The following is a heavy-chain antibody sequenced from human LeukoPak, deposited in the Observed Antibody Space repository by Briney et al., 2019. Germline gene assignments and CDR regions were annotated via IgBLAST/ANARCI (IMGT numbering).Heavy chain of an antibody. Sequence: PGASVKVSCKASGYTFTDYYMHWVRQAPGQGFEWMGWINPNDGDTNYAQKFQGRVTMTRDTSISTAHMEVSRLRSDGTAVYYCARANFLYCSSTTCLFDYWGQGTLVTVSS. V-gene: IGHV1-2*02. D-gene: IGHD2-2*01. CDR2: INPNDGDT. J-gene: IGHJ4*02. CDR3: ARANFLYCSSTTCLFDY. CDR1: GYTFTDYY.